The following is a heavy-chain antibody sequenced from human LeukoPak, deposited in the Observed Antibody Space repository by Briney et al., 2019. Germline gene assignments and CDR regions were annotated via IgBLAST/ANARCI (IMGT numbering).Heavy chain of an antibody. CDR2: ISGSGGST. J-gene: IGHJ6*02. V-gene: IGHV3-23*01. CDR3: AKSRLIYCTGGGCYGMDV. D-gene: IGHD2-8*02. Sequence: PGGSLRLSCSASGFTFSSYAMGWVRQAPGKGLEWVSVISGSGGSTNYADSVKGRFTISRDNSKNTLYLQMNNLRAADTAIYYCAKSRLIYCTGGGCYGMDVWGQGTTVSVSS. CDR1: GFTFSSYA.